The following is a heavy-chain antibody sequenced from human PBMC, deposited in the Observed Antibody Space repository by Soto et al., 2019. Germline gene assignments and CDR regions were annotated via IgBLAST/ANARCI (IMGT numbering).Heavy chain of an antibody. CDR1: GDSVSSNSAA. CDR3: ARDFWSGYYEPENYFDY. D-gene: IGHD3-3*01. Sequence: SQTLSLTCAISGDSVSSNSAAWNWIRQSPSRGLEWLGRTYYRSKWYNDYAVSVKSRITINPDTSKNQFSLQLNSVTPEDTAVNYCARDFWSGYYEPENYFDYWGQGTLVTVSS. J-gene: IGHJ4*02. CDR2: TYYRSKWYN. V-gene: IGHV6-1*01.